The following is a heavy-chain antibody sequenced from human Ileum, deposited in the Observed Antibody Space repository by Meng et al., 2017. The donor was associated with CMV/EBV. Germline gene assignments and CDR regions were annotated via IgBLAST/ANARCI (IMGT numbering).Heavy chain of an antibody. CDR3: AHGRGWLTDY. CDR1: GFSLITSEVG. V-gene: IGHV2-5*02. J-gene: IGHJ4*02. Sequence: QIPLEESGPTLVKPTKTLTLTCTFSGFSLITSEVGVHWIRQPPGKALEWLALIYWDDDNRFSPSLKNRLTITKDTSKNQVVLRMTNMDPTDTATYYCAHGRGWLTDYWGQGTLVTVSS. CDR2: IYWDDDN. D-gene: IGHD6-19*01.